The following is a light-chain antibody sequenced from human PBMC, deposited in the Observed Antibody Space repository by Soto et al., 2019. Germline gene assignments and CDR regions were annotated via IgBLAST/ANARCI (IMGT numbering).Light chain of an antibody. Sequence: EIVLTQSPATLSLSPGERATLSCRASQSVSSYLAWYQQKPGQAPRLLIYDASNRATGIPARFSGSGSGTDFPLTISSLEPEYFAVYYCQQRSNWPPFTFGPGTKVDI. J-gene: IGKJ3*01. CDR1: QSVSSY. V-gene: IGKV3-11*01. CDR3: QQRSNWPPFT. CDR2: DAS.